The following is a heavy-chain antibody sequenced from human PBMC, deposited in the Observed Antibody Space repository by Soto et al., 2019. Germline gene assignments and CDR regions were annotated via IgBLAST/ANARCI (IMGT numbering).Heavy chain of an antibody. CDR2: IYSGGST. Sequence: GGSLRLFCAASGFTVSSNYMSWVRQAPGKGLEWVSVIYSGGSTYYADSVKGRFTISRDNSKNTLYLQMNSLRAEDTAVYYCARDFFNIPGAFAIWGQGTMVTVSS. D-gene: IGHD2-21*01. J-gene: IGHJ3*02. CDR3: ARDFFNIPGAFAI. CDR1: GFTVSSNY. V-gene: IGHV3-66*01.